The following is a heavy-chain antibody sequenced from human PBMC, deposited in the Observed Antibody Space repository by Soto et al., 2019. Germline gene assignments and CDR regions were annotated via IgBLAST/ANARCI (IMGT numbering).Heavy chain of an antibody. J-gene: IGHJ6*02. V-gene: IGHV3-23*01. D-gene: IGHD3-16*01. CDR2: ISGSGGST. CDR1: GFTFRSYA. Sequence: GGSLRLSCAASGFTFRSYAISWVRQAPGKGPEWVSAISGSGGSTYYADSVKGRFTISGDNSKNTLYLQMNSLRAEDTAVYYCAKDAYTAGYYYYGMDVWGQGTTVTVSS. CDR3: AKDAYTAGYYYYGMDV.